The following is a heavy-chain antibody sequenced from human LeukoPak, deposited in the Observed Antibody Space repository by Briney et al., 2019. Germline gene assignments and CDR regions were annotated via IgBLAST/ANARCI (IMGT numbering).Heavy chain of an antibody. J-gene: IGHJ4*02. CDR3: AKDGPYSSGWYDY. CDR1: GFTFSSYG. Sequence: GGSLRLSCAASGFTFSSYGMHWVRQAPGKGLEWVAFIRYDGSNKYYADSVKGRFTISRDNSKNTLYLQMNSLRAEDTAVYYCAKDGPYSSGWYDYWGQGTLVTVSS. V-gene: IGHV3-30*02. CDR2: IRYDGSNK. D-gene: IGHD6-19*01.